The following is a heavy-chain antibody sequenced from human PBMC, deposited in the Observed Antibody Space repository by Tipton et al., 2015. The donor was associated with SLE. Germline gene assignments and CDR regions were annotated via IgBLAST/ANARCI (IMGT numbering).Heavy chain of an antibody. D-gene: IGHD6-19*01. Sequence: LRLSCAASGFTVSSNYMSWVRQAPGKGLEWIGYIYYSGSTNYNPSLKSRVTISVDTSKNQFSLKLSSVTAADTAVYYCARVTDSSGWYPYYFDYWGQGTLVTVSS. J-gene: IGHJ4*02. CDR3: ARVTDSSGWYPYYFDY. CDR2: IYYSGST. CDR1: GFTVSSNY. V-gene: IGHV4-59*02.